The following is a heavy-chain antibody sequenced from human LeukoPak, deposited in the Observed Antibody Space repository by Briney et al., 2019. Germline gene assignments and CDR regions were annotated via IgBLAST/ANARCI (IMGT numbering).Heavy chain of an antibody. J-gene: IGHJ3*02. CDR3: ASGSYFKTRDDAFDI. CDR2: IYHSGST. Sequence: SETLSLTCVVSGGSISSTTNWWSWVRQPPGKGLEWIGDIYHSGSTNYNPSLKGRVTISLDKSKSQFSLKRTSVTAADTAVYYWASGSYFKTRDDAFDIWGQGTMVTVSS. V-gene: IGHV4-4*02. CDR1: GGSISSTTNW. D-gene: IGHD1-26*01.